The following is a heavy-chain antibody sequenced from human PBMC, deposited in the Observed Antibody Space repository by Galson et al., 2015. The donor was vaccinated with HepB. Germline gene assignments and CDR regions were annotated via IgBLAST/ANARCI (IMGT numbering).Heavy chain of an antibody. CDR3: ARDFYGGNSGGY. Sequence: LRLSCAASGFTFNSYSMNWVRQAPGKGLEWVSYISRSSDIIYYADSVKGRFTISRDNAKNSLYLQMNSLRAEDTAVYYCARDFYGGNSGGYWGQGTLVTVSS. CDR1: GFTFNSYS. CDR2: ISRSSDII. V-gene: IGHV3-48*01. D-gene: IGHD4-23*01. J-gene: IGHJ4*02.